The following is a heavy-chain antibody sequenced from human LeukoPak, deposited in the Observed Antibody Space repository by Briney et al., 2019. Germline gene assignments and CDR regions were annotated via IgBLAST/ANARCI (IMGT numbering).Heavy chain of an antibody. CDR1: GYTFTSYY. V-gene: IGHV1-46*01. CDR3: ARDCAGVTVAVAGTLWFDP. J-gene: IGHJ5*02. CDR2: TNPSGGST. Sequence: ASVKVSCKASGYTFTSYYMHWVRQAPGQGLEWMGITNPSGGSTSYAQKFQGRVTMTRDTSTSTVYMELSSLRSEDTAVYYCARDCAGVTVAVAGTLWFDPWGQGTLVTVSS. D-gene: IGHD6-19*01.